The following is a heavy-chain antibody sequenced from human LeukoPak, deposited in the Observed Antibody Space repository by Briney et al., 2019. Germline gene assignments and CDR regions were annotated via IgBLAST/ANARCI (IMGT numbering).Heavy chain of an antibody. CDR2: IYTSGST. D-gene: IGHD3-9*01. V-gene: IGHV4-4*07. CDR1: GGSISSYY. Sequence: SETLSLTCTVSGGSISSYYWSWIRQPAGKGLEWIGRIYTSGSTNYNPSLKSRVTMSVDTSKNRFSLKLSSVTAADTAVYYCARDVRTNYDILTGYYLNAFDIWGQGTMVTVSS. J-gene: IGHJ3*02. CDR3: ARDVRTNYDILTGYYLNAFDI.